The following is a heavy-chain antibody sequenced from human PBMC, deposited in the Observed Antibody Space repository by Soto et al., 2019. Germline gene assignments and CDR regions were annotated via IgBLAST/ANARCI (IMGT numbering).Heavy chain of an antibody. Sequence: SETLSLTCTVSGGSVTSYYWSWIRQPPGKGLEWIGYVFYSGITNYNPSLKSRVTISVDTSKNQFSLKLTSVTAADTAVYYCAYRLRYFDWPPDYWGQGTLVTVSS. CDR1: GGSVTSYY. D-gene: IGHD3-9*01. V-gene: IGHV4-59*02. CDR3: AYRLRYFDWPPDY. CDR2: VFYSGIT. J-gene: IGHJ4*02.